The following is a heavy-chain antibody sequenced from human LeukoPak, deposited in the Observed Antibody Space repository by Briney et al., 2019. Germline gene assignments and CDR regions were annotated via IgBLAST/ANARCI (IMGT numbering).Heavy chain of an antibody. J-gene: IGHJ5*02. CDR3: AREGQYYYDSSDTNWFDP. V-gene: IGHV4-31*03. CDR1: GGSISSGGYY. D-gene: IGHD3-22*01. CDR2: IYYSGST. Sequence: PSQTLSLTCTVSGGSISSGGYYWSWIRQHPGKGLEWIGYIYYSGSTYYNPSLKSRVTISVDTSKNQFSLKLSSVTAADTAVYYCAREGQYYYDSSDTNWFDPWGQGTLVTVSS.